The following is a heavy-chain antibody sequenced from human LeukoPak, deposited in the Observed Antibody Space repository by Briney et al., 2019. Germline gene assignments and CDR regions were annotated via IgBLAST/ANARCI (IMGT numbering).Heavy chain of an antibody. CDR1: GFTFSDYH. D-gene: IGHD2-21*01. V-gene: IGHV3-11*01. J-gene: IGHJ3*02. CDR3: ARRVVFSTSHTFDI. CDR2: IYNSGSNI. Sequence: GGSLRLSCAASGFTFSDYHMSWIRQAPGKGLEWISYIYNSGSNIYYADSVKGRFTISRDNAKNSLYLQMTSLRAEDTALYYCARRVVFSTSHTFDIWGQGTMVTVSS.